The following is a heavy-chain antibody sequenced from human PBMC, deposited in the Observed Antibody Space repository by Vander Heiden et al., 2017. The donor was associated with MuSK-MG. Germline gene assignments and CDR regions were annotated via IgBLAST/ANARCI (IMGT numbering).Heavy chain of an antibody. J-gene: IGHJ4*02. V-gene: IGHV1-8*01. CDR1: GYPFPSSD. Sequence: QVQLVQSGAEVKKAGASVKVSCKASGYPFPSSDINWGRQATGQGLEWLGWMNPNSGNTGYARKFRGRVTVTRNTSISTAYMELSSLTPEDTAVYDCARALEAVAGRGFDYWGLGALVTVSS. CDR3: ARALEAVAGRGFDY. D-gene: IGHD6-19*01. CDR2: MNPNSGNT.